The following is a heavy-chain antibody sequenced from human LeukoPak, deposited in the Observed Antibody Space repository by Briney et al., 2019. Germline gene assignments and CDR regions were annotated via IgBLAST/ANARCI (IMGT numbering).Heavy chain of an antibody. D-gene: IGHD3-22*01. CDR3: AGVRAPYYYDSSGYYAFDI. CDR1: GFTFSSYT. CDR2: ISSSSSYM. Sequence: GGSLRLSCAASGFTFSSYTMNWVRQAPGKGLEWVSSISSSSSYMYYADSVKGRFTISRDNAKNSLYLQMNSLRAEDTAVYYCAGVRAPYYYDSSGYYAFDIWGQGTMVTVSS. V-gene: IGHV3-21*01. J-gene: IGHJ3*02.